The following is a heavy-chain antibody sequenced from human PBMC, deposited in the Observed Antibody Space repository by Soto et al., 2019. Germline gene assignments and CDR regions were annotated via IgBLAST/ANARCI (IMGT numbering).Heavy chain of an antibody. Sequence: QLLESGGGFVQPGGSLRLSCVVSGFTFSNYAMSWVRQAPGKGLEWVSGISGLGGSTNYVDSVKGRFTISRDNSKNTLYLQRNSLRAEDTAVYYCAKEISDYWGQGTLVTVSS. V-gene: IGHV3-23*01. J-gene: IGHJ4*02. CDR3: AKEISDY. D-gene: IGHD3-16*02. CDR2: ISGLGGST. CDR1: GFTFSNYA.